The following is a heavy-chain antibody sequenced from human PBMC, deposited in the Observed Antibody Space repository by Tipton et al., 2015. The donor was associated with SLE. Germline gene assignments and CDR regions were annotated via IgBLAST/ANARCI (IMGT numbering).Heavy chain of an antibody. CDR3: AKQLVDV. CDR2: ISETGDST. CDR1: GFTFYNYA. Sequence: SLRLSCAASGFTFYNYAMNWVRQAPGKGLEWVSSISETGDSTHYADSVKGRFTISRDNSKSTLYLQMSSLRAEDTAVYYCAKQLVDVWGQGTMVIVSS. D-gene: IGHD1-1*01. J-gene: IGHJ3*01. V-gene: IGHV3-23*01.